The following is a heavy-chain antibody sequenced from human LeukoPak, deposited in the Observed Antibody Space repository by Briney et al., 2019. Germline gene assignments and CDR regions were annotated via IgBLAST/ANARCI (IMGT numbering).Heavy chain of an antibody. CDR1: GFTFSSYG. D-gene: IGHD5-12*01. V-gene: IGHV3-30*18. J-gene: IGHJ4*02. Sequence: GGSLRLSCAASGFTFSSYGMHWVRQASGKGLEWVAVISYDRSNKYYADSVKGRFTISRDNSKNTLYLQMNSLRAEDTAVYYCAKDQAYSGYDSGYWGQGTLATVSS. CDR3: AKDQAYSGYDSGY. CDR2: ISYDRSNK.